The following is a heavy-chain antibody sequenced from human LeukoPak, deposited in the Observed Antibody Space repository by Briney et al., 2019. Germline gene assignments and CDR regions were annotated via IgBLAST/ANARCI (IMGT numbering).Heavy chain of an antibody. CDR1: GVSISSSNYY. Sequence: SETLSLTCTVSGVSISSSNYYWAWIRQPPGKGPEWIGSIYYSGSTYYNPSLKSRVTISVDTSKNQFSLKLSSVTAADTAVYYCAREGGGGSELFDYWGQGTLVTVSS. D-gene: IGHD2-15*01. CDR3: AREGGGGSELFDY. CDR2: IYYSGST. J-gene: IGHJ4*02. V-gene: IGHV4-39*07.